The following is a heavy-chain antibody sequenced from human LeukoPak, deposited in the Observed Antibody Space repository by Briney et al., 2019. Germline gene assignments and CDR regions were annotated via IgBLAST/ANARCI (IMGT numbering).Heavy chain of an antibody. CDR2: IIPILGIA. J-gene: IGHJ5*02. CDR1: GGTFSSYA. CDR3: AREWAFIAVAGAYNWFDP. Sequence: ASVKVSCKASGGTFSSYAISWVRQAPGQGLEWMGRIIPILGIANYAQKFQGRVTITADKSTSTAYMELSSLRSEDTAVYYCAREWAFIAVAGAYNWFDPWGQGTLVTVSS. V-gene: IGHV1-69*04. D-gene: IGHD6-19*01.